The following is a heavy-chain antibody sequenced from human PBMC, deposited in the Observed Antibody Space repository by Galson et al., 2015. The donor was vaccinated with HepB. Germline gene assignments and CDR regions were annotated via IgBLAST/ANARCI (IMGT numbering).Heavy chain of an antibody. CDR3: AKDLFWVGIVVIPADSPGYMDV. D-gene: IGHD2-2*01. V-gene: IGHV3-30*18. CDR1: GFTFNSYG. CDR2: ISYDGTYR. J-gene: IGHJ6*03. Sequence: SLRLSCAASGFTFNSYGMHWLRQAPGKGLEWVAIISYDGTYRYYADSVKGRFTISRDNSKNTVYLQMNSLRAEDTAVYYCAKDLFWVGIVVIPADSPGYMDVWGKGTTVTVSS.